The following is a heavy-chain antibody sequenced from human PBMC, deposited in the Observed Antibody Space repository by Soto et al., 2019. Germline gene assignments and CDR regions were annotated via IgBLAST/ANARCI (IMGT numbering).Heavy chain of an antibody. D-gene: IGHD3-22*01. J-gene: IGHJ3*02. CDR2: IYSGGST. Sequence: EVQLVETGGGLIQPGGSLRLSCAASGFTVSSNYMSWVRQAPGKGLEWVSVIYSGGSTYYADSVKGRFTISRDNSKNTLYLQMNSLRAEATAVYYCARDRRRMRYYYDSSGYYYDRAFDIWGQGTMVTVSS. V-gene: IGHV3-53*02. CDR1: GFTVSSNY. CDR3: ARDRRRMRYYYDSSGYYYDRAFDI.